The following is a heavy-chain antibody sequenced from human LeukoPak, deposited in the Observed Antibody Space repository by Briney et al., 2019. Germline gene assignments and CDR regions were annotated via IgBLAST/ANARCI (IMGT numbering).Heavy chain of an antibody. CDR1: GGSISSGDYY. CDR2: IYYSGST. Sequence: SQTLSLTCTVSGGSISSGDYYWSWIRQPPGKGLEWIGYIYYSGSTYYNPSLKSRVTISVDTSKNQFSLKLSSVTAADTAVYYCANGIVGAPDYYMDVWSKGTTVTVSS. J-gene: IGHJ6*03. CDR3: ANGIVGAPDYYMDV. V-gene: IGHV4-30-4*08. D-gene: IGHD1-26*01.